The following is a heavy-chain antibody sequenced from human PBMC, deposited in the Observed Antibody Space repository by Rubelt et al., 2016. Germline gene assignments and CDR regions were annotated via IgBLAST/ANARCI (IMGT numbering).Heavy chain of an antibody. V-gene: IGHV4-38-2*02. D-gene: IGHD1/OR15-1a*01. CDR1: GYSLSSGYY. CDR3: ARGTGTALAGI. Sequence: GPGLVKPSETLSLTCTVSGYSLSSGYYWGWIRQPPGKGLEWIGSISHSGSTIYTPSLTSRVTIFRDTSKNQFSLRVNSVTAADTAVYYCARGTGTALAGIWGQGTMVTVSS. CDR2: ISHSGST. J-gene: IGHJ3*02.